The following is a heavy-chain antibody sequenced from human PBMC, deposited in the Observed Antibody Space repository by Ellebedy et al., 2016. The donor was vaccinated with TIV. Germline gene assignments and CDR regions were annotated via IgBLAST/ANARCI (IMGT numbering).Heavy chain of an antibody. CDR2: MKKDGSEI. D-gene: IGHD5-24*01. Sequence: PGGSLRLSCAASGFTFSSYWMIWVRQTPGKGLEWVANMKKDGSEIFYVDSVKGRFTISRDNARNSLYLQMNDLRAEDTAVYFCVRQGYRDGYGAFDYWGQGTLVTVSS. CDR1: GFTFSSYW. V-gene: IGHV3-7*01. J-gene: IGHJ4*02. CDR3: VRQGYRDGYGAFDY.